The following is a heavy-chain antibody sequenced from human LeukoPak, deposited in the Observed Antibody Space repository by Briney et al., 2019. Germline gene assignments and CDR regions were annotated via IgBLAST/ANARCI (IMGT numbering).Heavy chain of an antibody. Sequence: GGSLRLSCAASGFTFSNYWMAWVRQAPGKGLEWLATIKQDGSEKYYEDSVKGRFTISRDNAKNSLYLQMSSLRAEDTAVYYCARDDYEGGAYKWFDPWGQGTLVTVSS. J-gene: IGHJ5*02. CDR3: ARDDYEGGAYKWFDP. D-gene: IGHD4-17*01. V-gene: IGHV3-7*01. CDR1: GFTFSNYW. CDR2: IKQDGSEK.